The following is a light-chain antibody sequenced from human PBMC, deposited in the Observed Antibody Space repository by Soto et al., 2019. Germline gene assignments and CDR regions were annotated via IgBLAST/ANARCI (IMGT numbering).Light chain of an antibody. CDR1: QSVSSYY. J-gene: IGKJ4*01. CDR3: QQYGSSPLT. Sequence: EIVLTQSPGTLSLSPGKRATLSCRASQSVSSYYLAWYQQKPGQAPRLLIYGASTRATGIPDRFSGSGSGTDFTLTISRLEPEDFAVYYCQQYGSSPLTFGGGTKGEIK. CDR2: GAS. V-gene: IGKV3-20*01.